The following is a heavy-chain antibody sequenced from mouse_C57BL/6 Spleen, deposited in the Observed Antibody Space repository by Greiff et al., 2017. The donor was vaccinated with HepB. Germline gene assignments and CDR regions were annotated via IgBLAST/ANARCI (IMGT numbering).Heavy chain of an antibody. CDR1: GYAFSSSW. V-gene: IGHV1-82*01. CDR3: ARGDYYGSSYDYAMDY. CDR2: IYPGDGDT. Sequence: VKVVESGPELVKPGASVKISCKASGYAFSSSWMNWVKQRPGKGLEWIGRIYPGDGDTNYNGKFKGKATLTADKSSSTAYMQLSSLTSEDSAVYFCARGDYYGSSYDYAMDYWGQGTSVTVSS. D-gene: IGHD1-1*01. J-gene: IGHJ4*01.